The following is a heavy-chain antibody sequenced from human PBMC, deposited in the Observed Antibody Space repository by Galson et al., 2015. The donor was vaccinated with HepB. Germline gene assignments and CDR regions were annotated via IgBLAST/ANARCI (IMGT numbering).Heavy chain of an antibody. CDR3: ASSLSSSWPNVFDM. J-gene: IGHJ3*02. D-gene: IGHD6-13*01. CDR1: GYTLTELS. Sequence: SVKVSCKVSGYTLTELSMHWVRQAPGKGLEWMGGFDPEDGETIYAQKFQGRVTMTEDTSTDTAYLQWSSLKASDTAMYYCASSLSSSWPNVFDMWGQGTMVTVSS. V-gene: IGHV1-24*01. CDR2: FDPEDGET.